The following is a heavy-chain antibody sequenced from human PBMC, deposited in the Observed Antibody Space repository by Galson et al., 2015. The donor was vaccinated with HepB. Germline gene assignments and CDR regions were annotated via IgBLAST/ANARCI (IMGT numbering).Heavy chain of an antibody. CDR3: ARVWGCSSRSCWSGYFQY. J-gene: IGHJ1*01. Sequence: QSGAEVKKPGESLKISCKGSGYSFTSYWMAWVRQMPGKGLECMGIIYAGDSDTRYSPSFQGQVTTSADQSISTAYLQWSSLKASDTAIYYCARVWGCSSRSCWSGYFQYWGQGTLVTVSS. V-gene: IGHV5-51*01. CDR1: GYSFTSYW. CDR2: IYAGDSDT. D-gene: IGHD2-2*01.